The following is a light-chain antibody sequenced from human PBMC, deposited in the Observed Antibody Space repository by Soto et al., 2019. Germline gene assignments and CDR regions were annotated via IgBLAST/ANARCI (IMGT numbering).Light chain of an antibody. V-gene: IGLV2-14*01. J-gene: IGLJ1*01. CDR3: SSYTSSSSYV. CDR2: DVS. Sequence: QSALTQPAAVSGSPGQTIAIACTGTSSDVGTYNSVSWYQQYPGKAPKLMIHDVSNRPSGVSDRFSGSKSGNTASLTISGLQSEDEDDYYCSSYTSSSSYVFGSGNKVTVL. CDR1: SSDVGTYNS.